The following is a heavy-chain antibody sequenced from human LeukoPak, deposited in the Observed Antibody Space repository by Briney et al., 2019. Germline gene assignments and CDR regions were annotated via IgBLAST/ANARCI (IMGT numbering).Heavy chain of an antibody. D-gene: IGHD1-26*01. CDR1: GGSFSGYY. Sequence: SETLALTCAVYGGSFSGYYWSWIRQPPGKGLEWIGEINHSGSTNYNPSLKSRVTISVDTSKNQFSLKLGAVTAADTAVYYCARVSGSYYRYWGQGTLVTVSS. V-gene: IGHV4-34*01. CDR2: INHSGST. CDR3: ARVSGSYYRY. J-gene: IGHJ4*02.